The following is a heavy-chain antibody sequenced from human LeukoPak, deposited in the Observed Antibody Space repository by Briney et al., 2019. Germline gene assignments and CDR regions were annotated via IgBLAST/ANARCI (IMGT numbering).Heavy chain of an antibody. CDR3: ARVPAARDFGY. Sequence: ASVKVSCKASGYTFTNYDIHWVRQATGQGLKWMGWMNPYSGNTGYAQKFQGRVTMTRDTSINTAYLELSSLKSGDTAVYYCARVPAARDFGYWGQGTPVIVSS. D-gene: IGHD2-15*01. CDR2: MNPYSGNT. V-gene: IGHV1-8*01. CDR1: GYTFTNYD. J-gene: IGHJ4*02.